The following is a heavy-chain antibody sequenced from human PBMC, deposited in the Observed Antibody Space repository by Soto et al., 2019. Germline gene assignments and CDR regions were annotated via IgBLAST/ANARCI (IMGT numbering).Heavy chain of an antibody. CDR1: GYSFTSNG. V-gene: IGHV1-18*04. CDR2: ISVDKGNT. D-gene: IGHD2-8*01. Sequence: GASVKVSCEASGYSFTSNGISWCRQAPGQRLEWRGWISVDKGNTNYAQRLQCRVTMTRDTSTSTVDMYLRSLRLEDTAVYFCERDRSNGFDLWGQGTMVT. CDR3: ERDRSNGFDL. J-gene: IGHJ3*01.